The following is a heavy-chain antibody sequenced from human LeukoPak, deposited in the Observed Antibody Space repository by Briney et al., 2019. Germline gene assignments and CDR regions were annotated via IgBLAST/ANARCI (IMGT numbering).Heavy chain of an antibody. CDR1: GDSISGYY. D-gene: IGHD2-2*01. J-gene: IGHJ6*03. CDR3: ARDGCSSTSSYDDYYYMDV. Sequence: PESLSLTSVLPGDSISGYYWSRIRQNARERLWWSGRIYTRGSTNYNRSLNSRVTISVDKSKNQFSLKLSSVTAADTAVYYCARDGCSSTSSYDDYYYMDVGGKGTTVTVSS. CDR2: IYTRGST. V-gene: IGHV4-4*07.